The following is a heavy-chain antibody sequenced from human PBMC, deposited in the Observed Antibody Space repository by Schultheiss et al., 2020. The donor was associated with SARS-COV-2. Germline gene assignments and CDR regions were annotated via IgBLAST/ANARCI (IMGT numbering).Heavy chain of an antibody. CDR2: IYSGGST. Sequence: GGSLRLSCAASGFTFSSYAMSWVRQAPGKGLEWVSVIYSGGSTYYADSVKGRFTISRDNAKNSLYLQMNSLRAEDTAVYYCAKADCSSTSCLTGGRYYFDYWGQGTLVTVSS. D-gene: IGHD2-2*01. J-gene: IGHJ4*02. CDR3: AKADCSSTSCLTGGRYYFDY. V-gene: IGHV3-23*03. CDR1: GFTFSSYA.